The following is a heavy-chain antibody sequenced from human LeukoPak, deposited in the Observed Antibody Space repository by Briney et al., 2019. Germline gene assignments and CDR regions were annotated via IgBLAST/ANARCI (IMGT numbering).Heavy chain of an antibody. D-gene: IGHD6-19*01. Sequence: PGGSLRLSCAASGFTFSSYAMHWVRQAPGKGLEWVAVISYDGSNKYYADSVKGRFTISRDNSKNTLYLQMNSLRAEDTAVYYCARDLRGSGWSGDYYYGMDVWGKGTTVTVSS. V-gene: IGHV3-30*04. J-gene: IGHJ6*04. CDR3: ARDLRGSGWSGDYYYGMDV. CDR1: GFTFSSYA. CDR2: ISYDGSNK.